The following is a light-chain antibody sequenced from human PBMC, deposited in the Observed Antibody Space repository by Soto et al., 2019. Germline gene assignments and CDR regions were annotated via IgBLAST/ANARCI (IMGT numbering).Light chain of an antibody. J-gene: IGKJ3*01. CDR2: GTS. CDR1: QSVSSKY. CDR3: QQYGSSLFP. V-gene: IGKV3-20*01. Sequence: EIVLTQSPGTLSLSPGERATLSCRASQSVSSKYLAWYQQKPGRAPRVLIYGTSIRASGVPERFSGGGSGTDFTLSITRLEPEDFAVYSCQQYGSSLFPFGPGTKVDF.